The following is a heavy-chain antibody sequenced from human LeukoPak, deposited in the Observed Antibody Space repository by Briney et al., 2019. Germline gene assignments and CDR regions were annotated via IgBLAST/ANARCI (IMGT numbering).Heavy chain of an antibody. CDR3: SLWFGEFRPLDY. D-gene: IGHD3-10*01. J-gene: IGHJ4*02. V-gene: IGHV3-48*01. CDR2: ISSSSSTI. Sequence: PGGSLRLSCAASGFTFSSYSMNWVRHAPGKGLEWVSYISSSSSTIYYADSVKGRFAISRDNAKNSLYLQMNSLRAEDTAVYYCSLWFGEFRPLDYWGQGTLVTVSS. CDR1: GFTFSSYS.